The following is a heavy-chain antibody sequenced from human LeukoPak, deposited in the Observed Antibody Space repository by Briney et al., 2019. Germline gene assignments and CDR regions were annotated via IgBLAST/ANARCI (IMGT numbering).Heavy chain of an antibody. J-gene: IGHJ5*02. CDR2: INHSGST. CDR1: GGSFSGYY. Sequence: SETLSLTCAVYGGSFSGYYWSWIRQPPGKGLEWIGEINHSGSTNYNPSLKSRVTISVDTSKNQFSLKLSSVTAADTAVYYCARVGVAATPGWFDRWGQGTLVTVSS. CDR3: ARVGVAATPGWFDR. V-gene: IGHV4-34*01. D-gene: IGHD2-15*01.